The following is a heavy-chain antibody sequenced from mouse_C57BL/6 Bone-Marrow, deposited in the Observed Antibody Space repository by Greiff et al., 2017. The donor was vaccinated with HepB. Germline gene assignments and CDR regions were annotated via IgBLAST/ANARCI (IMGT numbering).Heavy chain of an antibody. CDR2: ISSGGSYT. J-gene: IGHJ4*01. Sequence: DVHLVESGGDLVKPGGSLKLSCAASGFTFSSYGMSWVRQTPDKRLEWFATISSGGSYTYYPDSVKGRFTISRGNAKNTLYLQMSSLKSEDTAMYYCARRYEAAIDYWGQGTSVTVSS. CDR1: GFTFSSYG. D-gene: IGHD2-12*01. CDR3: ARRYEAAIDY. V-gene: IGHV5-6*01.